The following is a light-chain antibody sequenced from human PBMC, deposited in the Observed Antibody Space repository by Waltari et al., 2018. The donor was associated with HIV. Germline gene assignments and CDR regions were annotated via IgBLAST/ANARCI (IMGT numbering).Light chain of an antibody. CDR3: SSYAGSNNLV. Sequence: QSALTQPPSASGSPGQSVTLPCTLTSSDVGVYDYLSWYQPHPGKAPKLMIYEVSKRPSGVPDRFSGSKSGNTASLTVSGLQAEDEADYYCSSYAGSNNLVFGGGTKLTVL. V-gene: IGLV2-8*01. J-gene: IGLJ2*01. CDR2: EVS. CDR1: SSDVGVYDY.